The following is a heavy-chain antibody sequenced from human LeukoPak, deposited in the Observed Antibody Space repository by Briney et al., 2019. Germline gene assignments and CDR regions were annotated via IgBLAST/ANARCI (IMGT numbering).Heavy chain of an antibody. CDR1: GFTFSSYA. J-gene: IGHJ4*02. V-gene: IGHV3-30*04. CDR3: ARDPSITMVRGVIGRFDY. Sequence: GSSLRLSCAASGFTFSSYAMNWVRQAPGKGLEWVAVISYDGSNKYYADSVKGRSTISRDNSKNTLYLQMNSLRAEDTAVYYCARDPSITMVRGVIGRFDYWGQGTLVTVSS. CDR2: ISYDGSNK. D-gene: IGHD3-10*01.